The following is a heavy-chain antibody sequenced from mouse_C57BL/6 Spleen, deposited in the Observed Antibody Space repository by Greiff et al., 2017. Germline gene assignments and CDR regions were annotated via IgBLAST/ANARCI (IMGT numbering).Heavy chain of an antibody. J-gene: IGHJ1*03. D-gene: IGHD1-1*01. CDR3: TRSYYYGSSYGRYFDV. CDR2: IRNKANNHAT. Sequence: EVQLVESGGGLVQPGGSMKLSCAASGFTFSDAWMDWVRQSPEKGLEWVAEIRNKANNHATYYAESVKGRFTISRDESKSSVYLQMNSLRAEDTGIYYCTRSYYYGSSYGRYFDVWGTGTTVTVSS. CDR1: GFTFSDAW. V-gene: IGHV6-6*01.